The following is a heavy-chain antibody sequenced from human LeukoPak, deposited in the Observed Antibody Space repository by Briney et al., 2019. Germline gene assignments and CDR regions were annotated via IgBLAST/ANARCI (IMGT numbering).Heavy chain of an antibody. J-gene: IGHJ4*02. CDR1: GYIFSDYY. Sequence: ASVKVSCKASGYIFSDYYMHWVRQAPGQGLEWLGWINPKSGAADYAQQFRGRVTMTRDTSINTDYMEMKRVTSDDTAVYYCARGAEAETSPLDFWGQGTLVTVSS. V-gene: IGHV1-2*02. D-gene: IGHD6-13*01. CDR2: INPKSGAA. CDR3: ARGAEAETSPLDF.